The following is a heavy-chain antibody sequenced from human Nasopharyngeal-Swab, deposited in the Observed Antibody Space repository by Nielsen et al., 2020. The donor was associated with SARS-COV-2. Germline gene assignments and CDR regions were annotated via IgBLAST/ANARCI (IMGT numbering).Heavy chain of an antibody. Sequence: ASVKVSCKASGYTFTGYDINWVRQATGQGLEWMGWMNPNSGNTGYAQKFQGRVTMTRNTSISTAYMELSSLRSEDTAVYYCARALTRSITIFGVVIPNWFDPWGQGTLVTVSP. J-gene: IGHJ5*02. CDR2: MNPNSGNT. CDR3: ARALTRSITIFGVVIPNWFDP. V-gene: IGHV1-8*01. CDR1: GYTFTGYD. D-gene: IGHD3-3*01.